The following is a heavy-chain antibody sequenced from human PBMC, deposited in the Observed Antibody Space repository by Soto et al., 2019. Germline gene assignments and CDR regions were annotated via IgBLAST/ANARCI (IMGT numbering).Heavy chain of an antibody. Sequence: SETLSLTCTVSGGSISSYYWSWIRQPPGKGLEWIGYIYYSGSTTYNPSLKSRVTISGDTSKNKFSLKLSSVTAADTAVYYGARANSSGWYVRGGYYGMDVWGQGTTVTVSS. J-gene: IGHJ6*02. CDR1: GGSISSYY. D-gene: IGHD6-19*01. V-gene: IGHV4-59*01. CDR3: ARANSSGWYVRGGYYGMDV. CDR2: IYYSGST.